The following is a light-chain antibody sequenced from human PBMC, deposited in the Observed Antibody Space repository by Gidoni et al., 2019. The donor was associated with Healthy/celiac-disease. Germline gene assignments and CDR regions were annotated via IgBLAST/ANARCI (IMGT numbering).Light chain of an antibody. CDR2: GAS. CDR3: QQYGSSPMYT. CDR1: QSVSSSY. V-gene: IGKV3-20*01. J-gene: IGKJ2*01. Sequence: EIVLTQSPGTLSLSPGERATLSCRASQSVSSSYLAWYQQKPGQAPRLLTYGASSRATGIPDRFSGSGSGTDFTLTISRLDPEDFAVYYCQQYGSSPMYTFGQGTKLEIK.